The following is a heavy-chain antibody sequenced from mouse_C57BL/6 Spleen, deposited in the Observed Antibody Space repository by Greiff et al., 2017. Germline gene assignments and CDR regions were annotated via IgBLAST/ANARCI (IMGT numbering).Heavy chain of an antibody. CDR1: GYTFTDYE. CDR2: IDPETGGT. Sequence: VQLQQSGAELVRPGASVTLSCKASGYTFTDYEMHWVKQTPVHGLEWIGAIDPETGGTAYNQKFKGKAILTADKSSSTAYMELRSLTSEDSAVXYCTRRPWFLDYWGQGTTLTVSS. CDR3: TRRPWFLDY. D-gene: IGHD2-2*01. J-gene: IGHJ2*01. V-gene: IGHV1-15*01.